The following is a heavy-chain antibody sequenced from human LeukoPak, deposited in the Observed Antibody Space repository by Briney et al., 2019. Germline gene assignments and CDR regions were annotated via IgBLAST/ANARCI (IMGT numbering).Heavy chain of an antibody. J-gene: IGHJ4*02. V-gene: IGHV4-30-4*08. CDR2: IYYSGST. CDR1: GDSISGYY. Sequence: SETLSLTCSVSGDSISGYYWSWIRQPPGKGLEWIGYIYYSGSTYYNPSLKSRVTISVDTSKNQFSLKLSSVTAADTAVYYCARGAMVIYYDYFDYWGQGTLVTVSS. CDR3: ARGAMVIYYDYFDY. D-gene: IGHD5-18*01.